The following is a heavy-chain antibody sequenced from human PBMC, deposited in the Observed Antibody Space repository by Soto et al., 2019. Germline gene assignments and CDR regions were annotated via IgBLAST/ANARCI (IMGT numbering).Heavy chain of an antibody. CDR2: FDPEDGET. CDR1: GYTLTRLS. V-gene: IGHV1-24*01. Sequence: ASLKVSCKVSGYTLTRLSMHWVLQAPGKGLEWMGGFDPEDGETIYAQKFQGRVTMTEDTSTDTAYMELSSLRSEDTAVYYCATDPGGFLEWSYWSQGTLVTVSS. J-gene: IGHJ4*02. D-gene: IGHD3-3*01. CDR3: ATDPGGFLEWSY.